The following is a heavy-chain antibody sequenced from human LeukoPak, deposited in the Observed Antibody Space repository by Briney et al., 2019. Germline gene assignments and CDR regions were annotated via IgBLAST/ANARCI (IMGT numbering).Heavy chain of an antibody. D-gene: IGHD1-26*01. CDR2: IYSGGST. CDR1: GFTVSSNY. CDR3: ARSSWGSYYGYYFGY. Sequence: GGSLRLSCAASGFTVSSNYMSWVRQAPGKGLEWVSVIYSGGSTYYADSVKGRFTISRDNSKNTLYLQMNSLRAEDTAVYYCARSSWGSYYGYYFGYWGQGTLVTVSS. J-gene: IGHJ4*02. V-gene: IGHV3-66*01.